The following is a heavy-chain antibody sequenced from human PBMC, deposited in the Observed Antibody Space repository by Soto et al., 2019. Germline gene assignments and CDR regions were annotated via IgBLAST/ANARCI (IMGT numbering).Heavy chain of an antibody. V-gene: IGHV3-30*14. D-gene: IGHD3-10*01. Sequence: GGSLRLSCAVSGFSLSHYVCHWVRQAPGKGLEWVAVIRDGDAKTNYATSVRGRFTVSRDMSKSSIFLQMNTLRVDDSAIYFCAREGDTHAFRGFDLWGQGTLVTVSS. J-gene: IGHJ5*02. CDR3: AREGDTHAFRGFDL. CDR1: GFSLSHYV. CDR2: IRDGDAKT.